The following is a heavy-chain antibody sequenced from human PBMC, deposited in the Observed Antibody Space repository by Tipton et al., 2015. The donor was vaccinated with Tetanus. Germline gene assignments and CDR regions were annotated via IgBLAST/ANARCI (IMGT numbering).Heavy chain of an antibody. D-gene: IGHD2-15*01. CDR1: GFTFSDHY. V-gene: IGHV3-23*01. J-gene: IGHJ2*01. Sequence: GSLRLSCVASGFTFSDHYMSWIRQAPGKGLEWVSGISASGGGTYYADSVKGRSTISRDNSKNTLYLQMNSLRAEDTAVYYCAKDKCGGSCYIVYWYFDLWGRGTLVPVSS. CDR3: AKDKCGGSCYIVYWYFDL. CDR2: ISASGGGT.